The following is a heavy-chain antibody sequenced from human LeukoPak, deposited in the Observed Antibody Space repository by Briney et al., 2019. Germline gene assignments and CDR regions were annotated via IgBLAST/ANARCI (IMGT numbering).Heavy chain of an antibody. V-gene: IGHV1-2*06. D-gene: IGHD6-13*01. Sequence: ASVKVSCKASGYTFISFGFSWVRQAPGQGLEWMGRINPNSGGTNYAQKFQGRVTMTRDTSISTAYMELSRLRSDDTAVYYCATLTPGYSSSWYPPYNWFDPWGQGTLVTVSS. CDR3: ATLTPGYSSSWYPPYNWFDP. CDR2: INPNSGGT. J-gene: IGHJ5*02. CDR1: GYTFISFG.